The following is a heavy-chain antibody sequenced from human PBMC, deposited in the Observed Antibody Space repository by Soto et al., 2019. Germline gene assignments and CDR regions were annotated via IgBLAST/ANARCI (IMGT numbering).Heavy chain of an antibody. J-gene: IGHJ4*02. D-gene: IGHD3-22*01. Sequence: PWGSLRLSCSASGFTFSSYAMSWFRQAPGKGLEWVSAISGSGGSTYYADSVKGRFTISRDNSKNTLYLQMNSLRAEDTAVYYCAKDLHYYDSSGYYALFDYWGQGTLVTVSS. CDR2: ISGSGGST. CDR1: GFTFSSYA. CDR3: AKDLHYYDSSGYYALFDY. V-gene: IGHV3-23*01.